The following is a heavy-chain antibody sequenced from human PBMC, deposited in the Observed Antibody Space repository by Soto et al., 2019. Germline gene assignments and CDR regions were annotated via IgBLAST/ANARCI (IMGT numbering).Heavy chain of an antibody. D-gene: IGHD6-19*01. CDR1: GFTFSSYG. CDR3: AKDQNPVDLHNLAVAAPGLFDY. V-gene: IGHV3-30*18. CDR2: ISYDGSNK. J-gene: IGHJ4*02. Sequence: GGSLRLSCAASGFTFSSYGMHWVRQAPGKGLEWVAVISYDGSNKYYADSVKGRFTISRDNSKNTLYLQMNSLRAEDTAVYYCAKDQNPVDLHNLAVAAPGLFDYWGQGTLVTVSS.